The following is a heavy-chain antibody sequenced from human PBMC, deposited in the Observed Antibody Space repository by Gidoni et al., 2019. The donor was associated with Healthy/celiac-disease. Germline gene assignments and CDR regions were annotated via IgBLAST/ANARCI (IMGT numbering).Heavy chain of an antibody. V-gene: IGHV4-59*08. CDR2: IYYSGRT. CDR1: VGSIISYS. J-gene: IGHJ4*02. CDR3: ARLNVPRAAFDY. D-gene: IGHD6-25*01. Sequence: QVQLQESGPGLVKPSETLSLTCTVSVGSIISYSWSWSRQPPGKGLEWIGYIYYSGRTNYNPSLKSRVTISVDTSKNQFSLKLSSVTAADTAVYYCARLNVPRAAFDYWGQGTLVTVSS.